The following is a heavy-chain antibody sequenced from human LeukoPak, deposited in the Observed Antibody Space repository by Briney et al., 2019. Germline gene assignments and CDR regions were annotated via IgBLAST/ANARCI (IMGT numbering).Heavy chain of an antibody. Sequence: SETLSLTCTVSGGSISSSSYYWGWIRQPPGKGLEWIGSIYYSGSTYYNPSLKSRVTISVDTSKNQFSLKLSSVTAADTAVYHCARSQTYYYYMDVWGKGTTVTVSS. J-gene: IGHJ6*03. V-gene: IGHV4-39*01. CDR1: GGSISSSSYY. CDR2: IYYSGST. CDR3: ARSQTYYYYMDV.